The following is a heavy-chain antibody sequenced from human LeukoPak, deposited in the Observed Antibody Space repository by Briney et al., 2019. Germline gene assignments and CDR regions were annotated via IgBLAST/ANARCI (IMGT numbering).Heavy chain of an antibody. CDR3: ASGSGSYRTPYYYMDV. D-gene: IGHD3-10*01. CDR2: IYSGGST. Sequence: GGSVRLSCVASGFTVSSNYMSWVRQAPGKGLEWVSVIYSGGSTYYADSVKGRFTISRDNSKNTLYLQMNSLRAEDTAVYYCASGSGSYRTPYYYMDVWGTGTTVTVSS. J-gene: IGHJ6*03. V-gene: IGHV3-53*01. CDR1: GFTVSSNY.